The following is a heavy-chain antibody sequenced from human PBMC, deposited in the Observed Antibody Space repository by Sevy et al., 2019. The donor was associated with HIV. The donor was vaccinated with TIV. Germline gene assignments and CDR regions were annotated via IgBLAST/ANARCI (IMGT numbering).Heavy chain of an antibody. V-gene: IGHV4-59*01. CDR1: GDSISGYY. J-gene: IGHJ6*02. Sequence: SETLSLTCTVSGDSISGYYWSWIRQSPGKGLKWIGYIYYNGRTNYDPSLKSRVTISADTSKNQFSLKLSSVTAADTAIYYCARAAADYYYAMDVWGQGTTVTVSS. CDR3: ARAAADYYYAMDV. CDR2: IYYNGRT.